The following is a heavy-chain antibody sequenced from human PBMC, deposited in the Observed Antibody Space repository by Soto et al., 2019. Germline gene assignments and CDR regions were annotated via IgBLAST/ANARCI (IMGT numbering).Heavy chain of an antibody. J-gene: IGHJ4*02. CDR3: ARDRGYSCFDN. CDR1: GFTFRGYW. V-gene: IGHV3-7*03. D-gene: IGHD4-4*01. Sequence: GGSLRLSCAASGFTFRGYWMSWVRQAPGKGLEWVANINQDESEKNFLDSVEGRFTISRDNAKNALYLQMNSVRVEDTAVYYCARDRGYSCFDNWGQGTLVTVSS. CDR2: INQDESEK.